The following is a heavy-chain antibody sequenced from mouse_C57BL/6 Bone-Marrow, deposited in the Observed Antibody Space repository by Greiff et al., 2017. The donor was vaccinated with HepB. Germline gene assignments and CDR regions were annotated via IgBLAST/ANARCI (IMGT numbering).Heavy chain of an antibody. V-gene: IGHV3-1*01. Sequence: EVHLVESGPGMVKPSQSLSLTCTVTGYSITSGYDWHWIRHFPGNKLEWMGYISYSGSTNYNPSLKSRISITHDTSKNHFFLKLNSVTTEDTATYYCARADGYYGGNAMDYWGQGTSVTVSS. CDR3: ARADGYYGGNAMDY. CDR2: ISYSGST. J-gene: IGHJ4*01. D-gene: IGHD2-3*01. CDR1: GYSITSGYD.